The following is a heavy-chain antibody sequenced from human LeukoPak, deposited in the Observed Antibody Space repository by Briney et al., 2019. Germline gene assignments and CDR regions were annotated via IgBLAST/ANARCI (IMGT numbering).Heavy chain of an antibody. Sequence: SQTLSLTCAISGDRVSSNSAAWNWLRQSPARGLEWLGKTYYMSKWYNDYAVSVKSQITITPDTSKNQFSLQLNSVTPEDTAVYYCARGPAAGQGGGYYGMDVWGQGTTVTVSS. CDR2: TYYMSKWYN. V-gene: IGHV6-1*01. J-gene: IGHJ6*02. CDR3: ARGPAAGQGGGYYGMDV. CDR1: GDRVSSNSAA. D-gene: IGHD6-13*01.